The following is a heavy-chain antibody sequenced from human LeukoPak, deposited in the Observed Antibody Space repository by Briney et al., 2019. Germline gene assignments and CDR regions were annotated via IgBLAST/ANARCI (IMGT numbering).Heavy chain of an antibody. CDR2: IYYSGST. CDR1: GESISSGGYY. D-gene: IGHD3-10*01. CDR3: ARDRGSGSYYNGYWYFDL. V-gene: IGHV4-31*03. Sequence: SQTLSLTCTVSGESISSGGYYRSWIRQHPGKGLEWIGYIYYSGSTYYNPSLKSRVTISVDTSKNQFSLKLSSVTAADTAVYYCARDRGSGSYYNGYWYFDLWGRGTLVTVSS. J-gene: IGHJ2*01.